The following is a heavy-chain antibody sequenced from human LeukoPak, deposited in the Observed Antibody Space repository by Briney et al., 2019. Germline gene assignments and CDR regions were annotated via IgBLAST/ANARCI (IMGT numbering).Heavy chain of an antibody. CDR2: IYYSGST. D-gene: IGHD6-19*01. J-gene: IGHJ6*03. Sequence: SETLSLTCTVSGGSISSYYWSWIRQPPGKGLEWIGYIYYSGSTNYNPSLKSRVTISVDTSKNQFSLKLSSVTAADTAVYYCARVVAVGSSERRPGYFYMDVWGKGTTVTVSS. CDR3: ARVVAVGSSERRPGYFYMDV. V-gene: IGHV4-59*01. CDR1: GGSISSYY.